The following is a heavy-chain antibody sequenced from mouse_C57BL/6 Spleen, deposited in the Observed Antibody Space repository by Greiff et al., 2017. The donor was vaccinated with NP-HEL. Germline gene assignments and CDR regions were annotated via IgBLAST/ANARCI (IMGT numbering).Heavy chain of an antibody. Sequence: VQLKQSGTVLARPGASVTMSCKTSGYTFTSYWMPWVKRRPGPGLEWIGAIYPGNSDPSYNQKFKGKAKLTAVTSASTAYMELSSLTNEDSAVYYCTKGVITTVVATGAMDYWGQGTSVTVSS. CDR3: TKGVITTVVATGAMDY. D-gene: IGHD1-1*01. V-gene: IGHV1-5*01. CDR2: IYPGNSDP. CDR1: GYTFTSYW. J-gene: IGHJ4*01.